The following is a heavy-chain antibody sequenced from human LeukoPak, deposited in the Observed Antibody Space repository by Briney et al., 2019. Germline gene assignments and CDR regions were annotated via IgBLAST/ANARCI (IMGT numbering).Heavy chain of an antibody. V-gene: IGHV3-20*04. Sequence: GGSLRLSCAASGFTFDDYGMSWVRQAPGKGLEWVSGINWNGGSTGYADSVKGRFTISRDNAKNSLYLQMNSLRAEDTAVYYCAKRRITMIVVGPRDYFDYWGQGTLVTVSS. CDR2: INWNGGST. CDR1: GFTFDDYG. D-gene: IGHD3-22*01. CDR3: AKRRITMIVVGPRDYFDY. J-gene: IGHJ4*02.